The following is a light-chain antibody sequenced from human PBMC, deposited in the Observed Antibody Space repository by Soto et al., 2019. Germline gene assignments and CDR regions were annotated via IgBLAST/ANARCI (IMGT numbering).Light chain of an antibody. J-gene: IGLJ2*01. CDR1: SGHSHYA. CDR3: QTWGSGIVV. CDR2: LNSDGSH. V-gene: IGLV4-69*01. Sequence: QPVLTQSPSASASLGASVKLTCTLSSGHSHYAIAWHQQQSEKGPRYLMKLNSDGSHRKGDGIPDRFSGSSSGAERYLTISGLQSEDEADYSCQTWGSGIVVFGGGTKLTVL.